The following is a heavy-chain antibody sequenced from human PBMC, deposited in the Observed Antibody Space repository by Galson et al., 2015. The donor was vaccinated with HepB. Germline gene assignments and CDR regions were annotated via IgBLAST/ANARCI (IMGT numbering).Heavy chain of an antibody. J-gene: IGHJ3*02. CDR2: IKQDGSEK. V-gene: IGHV3-7*03. CDR3: ARGSVVVPAIWSAFDI. D-gene: IGHD2-21*02. Sequence: SLRLSCAASGFSFSGCWMSWVRQAPGKGLEWVANIKQDGSEKYYEDSMKGRFTISRDNAKNSLYLQMNSLRAEDTAVYYCARGSVVVPAIWSAFDIWGQGTRVTVSS. CDR1: GFSFSGCW.